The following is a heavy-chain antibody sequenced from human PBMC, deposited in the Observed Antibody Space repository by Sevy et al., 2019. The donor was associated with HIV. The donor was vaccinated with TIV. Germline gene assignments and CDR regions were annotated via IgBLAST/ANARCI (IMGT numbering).Heavy chain of an antibody. D-gene: IGHD6-13*01. Sequence: ASVKVSCKASGYTFTTYAITWVRQAPGEGLEWMGWISVNNGNRNYPQKVQDRVTMTTDTSTNTAYMELRSLRSDDTAMYYCARVVMSSSWPCFDYWGQGTLVTVSS. V-gene: IGHV1-18*01. CDR3: ARVVMSSSWPCFDY. CDR1: GYTFTTYA. CDR2: ISVNNGNR. J-gene: IGHJ4*02.